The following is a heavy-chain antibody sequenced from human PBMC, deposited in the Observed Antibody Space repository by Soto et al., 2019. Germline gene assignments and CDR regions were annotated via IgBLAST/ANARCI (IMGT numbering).Heavy chain of an antibody. CDR3: ARGSDCRSNRRWFEA. V-gene: IGHV4-34*01. J-gene: IGHJ5*02. CDR1: VGSFSGYY. Sequence: PTKTLSLTCAFYVGSFSGYYWSCIRQPPGKGLEWIGEINHSGSTNYNPSLKSRVTISVDTSKNQFSLKLSSVTAADTAVYYCARGSDCRSNRRWFEAWGQGTLVIGS. D-gene: IGHD2-2*01. CDR2: INHSGST.